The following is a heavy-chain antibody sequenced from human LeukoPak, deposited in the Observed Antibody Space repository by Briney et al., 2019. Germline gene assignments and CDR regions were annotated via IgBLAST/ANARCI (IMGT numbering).Heavy chain of an antibody. CDR3: AREVMGSSSSNFDY. V-gene: IGHV1-46*01. CDR1: GYTFTSYY. J-gene: IGHJ4*02. Sequence: ASVKVSCKASGYTFTSYYMHWVRQAPGQGLEWMGIINPTGGGATYAQEFQGRVTMTRDTSTSTVYMELSSLRFEDMAVYYCAREVMGSSSSNFDYWGQGTLVTVSS. CDR2: INPTGGGA. D-gene: IGHD6-6*01.